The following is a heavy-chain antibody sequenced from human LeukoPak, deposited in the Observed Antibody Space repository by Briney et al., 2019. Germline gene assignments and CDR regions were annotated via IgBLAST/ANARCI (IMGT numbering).Heavy chain of an antibody. J-gene: IGHJ3*02. V-gene: IGHV1-18*01. CDR1: RYTFTSYG. CDR2: ISAYNGHT. CDR3: ARGGRWELPRPYAFDI. Sequence: ASVKVSCKASRYTFTSYGISWVRQAPGQGLEWMGWISAYNGHTNYAQKFQGRVTMTTDTSTSTAYMELMSLRSDDTAVYYCARGGRWELPRPYAFDIWGQGTMVTVSS. D-gene: IGHD1-26*01.